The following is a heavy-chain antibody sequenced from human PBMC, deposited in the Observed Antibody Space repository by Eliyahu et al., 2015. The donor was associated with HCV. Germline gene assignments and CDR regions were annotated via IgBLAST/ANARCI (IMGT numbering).Heavy chain of an antibody. CDR1: GFTFSSYS. V-gene: IGHV3-21*01. Sequence: EVQLVESGGGLVKPGGSLRLSCAASGFTFSSYSMNWVRQAPGEGAGWGSSISSSSYYIYYADSLKGRFTISRDNAKNSLYLQMNSLRAEDTAVYYCAREESSSWYRDYYYYYMDVWGKGTTVTVSS. J-gene: IGHJ6*03. D-gene: IGHD6-13*01. CDR3: AREESSSWYRDYYYYYMDV. CDR2: ISSSSYYI.